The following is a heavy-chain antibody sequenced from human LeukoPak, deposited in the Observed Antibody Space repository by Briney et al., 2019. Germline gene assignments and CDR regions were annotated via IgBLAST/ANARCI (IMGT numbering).Heavy chain of an antibody. CDR2: ISRNDNTE. J-gene: IGHJ4*02. V-gene: IGHV3-11*01. CDR3: AKDDTIFGVVTN. D-gene: IGHD3-3*01. CDR1: GFTFSDYY. Sequence: SGGSLRLSCAVSGFTFSDYYMSWIRQAPGKGLEWVSYISRNDNTEYYADSVKGRFTISRDNAKNSLYLQMNSLRAEDTAIYYCAKDDTIFGVVTNWGQGTLVTVSS.